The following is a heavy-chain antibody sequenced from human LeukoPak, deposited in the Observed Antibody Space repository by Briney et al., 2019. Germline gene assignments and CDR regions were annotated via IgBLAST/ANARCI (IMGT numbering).Heavy chain of an antibody. Sequence: KSGGSLRLSCAASGFTFSSYSMNWVRQAPGKGLEWVSSTSSSSSYIYYADSVKGRFTISRDNAKNSLYLQMNSLRAEDTAVYYCARDLRSRGSGWSDWYFDLWGRGTLVTVSS. CDR2: TSSSSSYI. V-gene: IGHV3-21*01. CDR3: ARDLRSRGSGWSDWYFDL. CDR1: GFTFSSYS. J-gene: IGHJ2*01. D-gene: IGHD6-19*01.